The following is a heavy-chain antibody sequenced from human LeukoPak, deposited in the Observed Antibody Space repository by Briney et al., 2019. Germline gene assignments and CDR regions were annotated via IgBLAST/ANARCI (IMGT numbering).Heavy chain of an antibody. V-gene: IGHV1-2*02. CDR2: IDGNDGST. J-gene: IGHJ4*02. Sequence: GASVKVSCKASGYSFDNFYIHWVRQAPGQGPEWMGWIDGNDGSTNYAQKFQGRVTMTRVTAISTVYMDLSGLKPDDTAIYDCGRDEGSTYNQLDYWGQGTLVTVSS. CDR1: GYSFDNFY. CDR3: GRDEGSTYNQLDY. D-gene: IGHD1-14*01.